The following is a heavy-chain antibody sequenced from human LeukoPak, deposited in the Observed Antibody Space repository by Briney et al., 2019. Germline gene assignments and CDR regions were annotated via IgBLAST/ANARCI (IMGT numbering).Heavy chain of an antibody. CDR2: INHSGST. D-gene: IGHD2-2*01. CDR1: GGSFSGYY. Sequence: SXXLSLTXAVYGGSFSGYYWSWIRQPPGKGLEWIGEINHSGSTNYNPSLKSRVTISVDTSKNQFSLKLSSVTAADTAVYYCAIQHVYWGQGTLVTVSS. CDR3: AIQHVY. J-gene: IGHJ4*02. V-gene: IGHV4-34*01.